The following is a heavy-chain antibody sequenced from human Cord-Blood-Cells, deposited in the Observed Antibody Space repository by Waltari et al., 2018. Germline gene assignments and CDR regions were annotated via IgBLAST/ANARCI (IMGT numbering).Heavy chain of an antibody. CDR1: GGSISSSSYY. Sequence: QLQLQESGPGLVKPSETLSLTCTVSGGSISSSSYYWGWTRQPPGTGLAWIGSIYYSGSTYYNPSLKSRVTISVDTSKNQFSLKLSSVTAADTAVYYCATPRRAMYYYDSSGYSDYAFDIWGQGTMVTVSS. D-gene: IGHD3-22*01. J-gene: IGHJ3*02. V-gene: IGHV4-39*01. CDR3: ATPRRAMYYYDSSGYSDYAFDI. CDR2: IYYSGST.